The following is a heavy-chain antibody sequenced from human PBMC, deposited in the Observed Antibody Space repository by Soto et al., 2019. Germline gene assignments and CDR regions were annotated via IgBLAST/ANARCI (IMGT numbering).Heavy chain of an antibody. CDR1: GFTFSGYW. V-gene: IGHV3-7*01. J-gene: IGHJ4*02. D-gene: IGHD4-17*01. Sequence: GGSLRLSCVVSGFTFSGYWMTWVRQAPGKGLQWVANIKEDGSGESYVDSVKGRFTISRDNAKNSLYLQMNSLRAEDTAVYFCARLLTTVATHVWGQGTLVTVSS. CDR3: ARLLTTVATHV. CDR2: IKEDGSGE.